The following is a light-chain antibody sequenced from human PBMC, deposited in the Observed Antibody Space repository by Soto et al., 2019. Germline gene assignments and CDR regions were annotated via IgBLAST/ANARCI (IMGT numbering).Light chain of an antibody. CDR3: CSYAGSSTGVV. CDR2: EGS. CDR1: SSDVGSYNL. J-gene: IGLJ2*01. V-gene: IGLV2-23*01. Sequence: QSALTQPASVSGSPGQSITISCTGTSSDVGSYNLVSWYQQHPGKAPKLMIYEGSKRPSGVSNRFSGSKSGNTASLTISGLRAEDGADYYCCSYAGSSTGVVFGGGTKLTVL.